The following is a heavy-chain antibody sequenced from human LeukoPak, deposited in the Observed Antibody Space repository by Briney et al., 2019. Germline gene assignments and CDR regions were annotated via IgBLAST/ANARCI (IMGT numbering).Heavy chain of an antibody. Sequence: KPSETLSLTCTVSGGSISSYYWSWIRQPPGKGLEWIGYIYYSGSTYYNPSLKSRVTISVDTSKNQFSLKLSSVTAADTAVYYCARARDSSGPISSAFDIWGQGTMVTVSS. D-gene: IGHD3-22*01. CDR2: IYYSGST. J-gene: IGHJ3*02. V-gene: IGHV4-59*08. CDR1: GGSISSYY. CDR3: ARARDSSGPISSAFDI.